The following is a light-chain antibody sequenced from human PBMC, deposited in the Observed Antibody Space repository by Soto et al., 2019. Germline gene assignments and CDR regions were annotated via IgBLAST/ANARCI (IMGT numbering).Light chain of an antibody. CDR3: QQYNNWPRT. J-gene: IGKJ1*01. CDR1: QSVSSD. Sequence: IVITQSPATLSVSPGERATLSCRASQSVSSDLAWYHQKPGQAPRLLIYGASTRATGIPARFGGSGSGTEFTLTINSLQSEDFAVYYCQQYNNWPRTFGQGTKVDIK. CDR2: GAS. V-gene: IGKV3-15*01.